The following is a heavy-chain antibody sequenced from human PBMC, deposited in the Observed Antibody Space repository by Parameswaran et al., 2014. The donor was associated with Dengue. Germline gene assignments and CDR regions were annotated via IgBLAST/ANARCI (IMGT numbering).Heavy chain of an antibody. Sequence: RWIRQPPGKGLEWVSYISSSGSTIYYADSVKGRFTISRDNAKNSLYLQMNSLRAEDTAVYYCAREAQIYYYYYVDVWGKGTTVTVSS. J-gene: IGHJ6*03. CDR3: AREAQIYYYYYVDV. V-gene: IGHV3-11*01. CDR2: ISSSGSTI.